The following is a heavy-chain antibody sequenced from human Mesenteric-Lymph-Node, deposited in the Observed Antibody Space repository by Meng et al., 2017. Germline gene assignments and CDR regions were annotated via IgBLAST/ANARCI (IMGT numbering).Heavy chain of an antibody. D-gene: IGHD4-17*01. J-gene: IGHJ4*02. Sequence: QVHLQESGPGLVKPSQTLSLTCTFSGGSISSGGYYWSWIRQHPGKGLEWIAYIYYSGSTYYNPSLKSRVTLSVDTSKSQFSLKLSSVTAADTAVYYCARGAVDYGDYGSFDYWGQGTLVTVSS. CDR1: GGSISSGGYY. CDR3: ARGAVDYGDYGSFDY. CDR2: IYYSGST. V-gene: IGHV4-31*03.